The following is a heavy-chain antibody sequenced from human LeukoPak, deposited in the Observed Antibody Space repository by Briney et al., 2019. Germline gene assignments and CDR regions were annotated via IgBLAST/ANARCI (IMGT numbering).Heavy chain of an antibody. CDR1: GFTFSSYG. D-gene: IGHD6-13*01. CDR2: IPYDGSNK. V-gene: IGHV3-30*18. Sequence: PGGSLRLSCAASGFTFSSYGMHWVRHAPGKGLEWVAVIPYDGSNKYYADSVKGRFTISRDNSKNTLYLQMNSLRAEDTAVYYCAKRYSIDPYGMDVWGQGTTVTVSS. J-gene: IGHJ6*02. CDR3: AKRYSIDPYGMDV.